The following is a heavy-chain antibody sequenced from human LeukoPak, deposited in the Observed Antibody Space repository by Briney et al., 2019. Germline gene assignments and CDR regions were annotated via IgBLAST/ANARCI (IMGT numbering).Heavy chain of an antibody. CDR1: GFTFGDYA. J-gene: IGHJ4*02. Sequence: GGSLRLSCTASGFTFGDYAMSWVRQAPGKGLEWVGLIRSKAYGGTTEYAASVKGRFTISRDDPKSIAYLQMNSLKTEDTAVYYCTPWGYWGQGTLVTVSS. D-gene: IGHD7-27*01. CDR3: TPWGY. CDR2: IRSKAYGGTT. V-gene: IGHV3-49*04.